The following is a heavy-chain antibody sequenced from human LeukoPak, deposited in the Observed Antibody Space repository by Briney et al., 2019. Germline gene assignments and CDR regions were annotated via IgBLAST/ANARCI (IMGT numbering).Heavy chain of an antibody. Sequence: GGSLRLSCAASRFTFSNYGVNWARQAPGKGLEWVASINHNGNVNYYVDSVKGRFTISRDNAKNSLYLQMSNLRAEDTAVYFCARGGGLDVWGQGATVTVSS. CDR3: ARGGGLDV. J-gene: IGHJ6*02. D-gene: IGHD3-16*01. CDR2: INHNGNVN. CDR1: RFTFSNYG. V-gene: IGHV3-7*03.